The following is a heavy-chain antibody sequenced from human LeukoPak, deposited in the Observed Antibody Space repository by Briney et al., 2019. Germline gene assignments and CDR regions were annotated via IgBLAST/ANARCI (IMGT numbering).Heavy chain of an antibody. D-gene: IGHD6-19*01. CDR1: GGSISSYY. Sequence: SETLSLTCTDSGGSISSYYWSWIRQPPGKGLEWIGYTYYSGSTNYNPSLKSRVTISVDTSKNQFSLKLSSVTAADTAVYYCARTSSYSSGWPDAFDIWGQGTMVTVSS. J-gene: IGHJ3*02. V-gene: IGHV4-59*01. CDR3: ARTSSYSSGWPDAFDI. CDR2: TYYSGST.